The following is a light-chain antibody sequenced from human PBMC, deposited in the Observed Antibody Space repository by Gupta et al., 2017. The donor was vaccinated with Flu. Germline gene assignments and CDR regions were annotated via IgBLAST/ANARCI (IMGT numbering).Light chain of an antibody. CDR3: GTYRARKL. Sequence: TRTGGDVGAYDYVPRYQQHPRQAPKLEVYNRNKRPSGVPARFTGSNSGNPATLAISRVHPADYAGYPCGTYRARKLFGGGTKLTVL. J-gene: IGLJ2*01. CDR2: NRN. CDR1: GGDVGAYDY. V-gene: IGLV2-11*01.